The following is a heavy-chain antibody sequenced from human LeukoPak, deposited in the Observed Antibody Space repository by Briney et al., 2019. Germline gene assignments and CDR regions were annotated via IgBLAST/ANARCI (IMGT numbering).Heavy chain of an antibody. Sequence: SETLSLTCTVSGGSISSSSYYWSWIRQPPGKGLEWIGSIYYSGSTYYNPSLKSRVTISVDTSKNQFSLKLSSVTAADTAVYYCARQRGSGWFGYWGQGTLVTVSS. CDR1: GGSISSSSYY. CDR3: ARQRGSGWFGY. J-gene: IGHJ4*02. CDR2: IYYSGST. D-gene: IGHD6-19*01. V-gene: IGHV4-39*01.